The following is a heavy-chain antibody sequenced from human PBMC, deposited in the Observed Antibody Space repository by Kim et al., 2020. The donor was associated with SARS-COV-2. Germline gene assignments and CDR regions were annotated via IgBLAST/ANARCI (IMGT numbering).Heavy chain of an antibody. CDR2: SSRSGNST. D-gene: IGHD2-2*01. Sequence: GGSLRLSCAASEFTFSTYWMYWVRQAPGKGLVWVSGSSRSGNSTNYAASVKGRFTIYRDNAKNTLYLQMNSLRAEDTAVYYCARASSNSCPCYYMDVWGNGNTVTVSS. J-gene: IGHJ6*03. CDR1: EFTFSTYW. CDR3: ARASSNSCPCYYMDV. V-gene: IGHV3-74*01.